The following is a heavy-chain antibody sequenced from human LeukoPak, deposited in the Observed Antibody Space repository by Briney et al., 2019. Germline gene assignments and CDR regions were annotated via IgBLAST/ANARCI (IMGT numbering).Heavy chain of an antibody. CDR3: ARDRIVVVPAAMGAYYFDY. CDR1: GYSFTTYG. D-gene: IGHD2-2*01. Sequence: AASVKVSCKASGYSFTTYGISWVRQAPGQGLEWMGWISAYSGNTNYAQKLQGRVTVTTDTSTSTAYMELRSLRSDDTAVYYCARDRIVVVPAAMGAYYFDYWGQGTLVTVSS. CDR2: ISAYSGNT. V-gene: IGHV1-18*01. J-gene: IGHJ4*02.